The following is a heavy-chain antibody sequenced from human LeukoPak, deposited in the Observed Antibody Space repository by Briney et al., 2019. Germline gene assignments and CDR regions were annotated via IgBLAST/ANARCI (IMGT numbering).Heavy chain of an antibody. CDR1: GFTFSSYS. D-gene: IGHD4-17*01. Sequence: PGGSLRLSCAASGFTFSSYSMNWVRQAPGKGLEWVSSISSSSSYIYYADSVKGRFTISRDNAKNSLYLQMNSLRAEDTAVYYCARDTFTVTTENQGFDPWGQGTLVTVSS. CDR3: ARDTFTVTTENQGFDP. CDR2: ISSSSSYI. V-gene: IGHV3-21*01. J-gene: IGHJ5*02.